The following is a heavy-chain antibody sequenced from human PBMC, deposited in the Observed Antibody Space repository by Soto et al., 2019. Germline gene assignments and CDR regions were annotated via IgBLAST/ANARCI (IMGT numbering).Heavy chain of an antibody. D-gene: IGHD2-15*01. Sequence: GGSLRLSCAASGFTFSNCGMNWVRQTPGKGLEWVSYISDSGATKHYADSVKGRFTISRDNGEDSLYLQMNSLRDEDTAVYFCARCSRNSCYSYGVDVWGQGATVTVSS. V-gene: IGHV3-48*02. J-gene: IGHJ6*02. CDR2: ISDSGATK. CDR1: GFTFSNCG. CDR3: ARCSRNSCYSYGVDV.